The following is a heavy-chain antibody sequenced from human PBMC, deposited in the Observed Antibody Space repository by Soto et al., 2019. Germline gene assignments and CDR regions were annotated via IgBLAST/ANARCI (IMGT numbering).Heavy chain of an antibody. CDR3: AKELVNSGWTYFDC. J-gene: IGHJ4*02. V-gene: IGHV3-23*01. CDR1: GFTFNTYA. CDR2: ISESGDRT. D-gene: IGHD6-19*01. Sequence: GGSLRLSCAASGFTFNTYAMSWVRQAPGKGLVWGSAISESGDRTYYADSVKGRFTISGDNSKNTLYLQMNSLRVEDTAVYFCAKELVNSGWTYFDCWGQGTLVTVSS.